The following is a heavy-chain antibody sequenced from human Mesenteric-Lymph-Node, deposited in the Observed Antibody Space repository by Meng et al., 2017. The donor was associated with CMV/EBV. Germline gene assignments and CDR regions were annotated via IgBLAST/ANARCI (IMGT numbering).Heavy chain of an antibody. CDR3: ARTALEYYDFWSDLDY. J-gene: IGHJ4*02. V-gene: IGHV3-21*01. CDR2: ISSSSSYI. D-gene: IGHD3-3*01. CDR1: GFTFSSYS. Sequence: GESLKISCAASGFTFSSYSMNWVRQAPGKGLEWVSSISSSSSYIYYADSVKGRFTISRDNSKNTLYLQMNSLRAEDTAVYYCARTALEYYDFWSDLDYWGQGTLVTVSS.